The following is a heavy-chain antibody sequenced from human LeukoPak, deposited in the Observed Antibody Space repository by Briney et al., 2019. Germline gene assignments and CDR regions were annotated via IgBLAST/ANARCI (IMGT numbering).Heavy chain of an antibody. CDR1: GGTFSSYA. D-gene: IGHD6-6*01. Sequence: SVKVSCKASGGTFSSYAISWVRQAPGKGLEWMGRIIPIFGIANYAQKLQGRVTITADKSTSTAYMELSSLRSEDTAVYYCARDVSIAAQSPPGRYWGQGTLVTVSS. CDR3: ARDVSIAAQSPPGRY. CDR2: IIPIFGIA. V-gene: IGHV1-69*04. J-gene: IGHJ4*02.